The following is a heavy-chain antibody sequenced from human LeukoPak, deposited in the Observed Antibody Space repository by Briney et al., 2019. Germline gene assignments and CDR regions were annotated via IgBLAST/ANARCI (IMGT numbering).Heavy chain of an antibody. V-gene: IGHV3-7*05. Sequence: GGSLRLSCEASGFTLSIYWMSWVRQAPGKGLEWVANINQDGSDKYYVDSVKGRFTISRDNGKKALHLQMSSLRVEDTAVYYCARGFDGYYGFDIWGQGTMVTVSS. CDR2: INQDGSDK. D-gene: IGHD5-24*01. J-gene: IGHJ3*02. CDR1: GFTLSIYW. CDR3: ARGFDGYYGFDI.